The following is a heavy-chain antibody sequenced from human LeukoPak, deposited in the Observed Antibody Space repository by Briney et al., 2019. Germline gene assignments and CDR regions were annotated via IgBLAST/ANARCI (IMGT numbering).Heavy chain of an antibody. CDR1: GYPLITHG. Sequence: GASVKVSCKASGYPLITHGISWVRQAPGQGLEWMGWFSPHNGHTIYAQKLQDRVTMTTDTATTTAYMELRSLRSDGTAVYFCARDVQGGTSLNWELSYFDYWGQGTLVTVSS. D-gene: IGHD3-10*01. CDR2: FSPHNGHT. J-gene: IGHJ4*02. V-gene: IGHV1-18*01. CDR3: ARDVQGGTSLNWELSYFDY.